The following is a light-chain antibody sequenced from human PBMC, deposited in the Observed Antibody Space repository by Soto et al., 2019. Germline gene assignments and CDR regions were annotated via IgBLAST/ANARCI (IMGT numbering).Light chain of an antibody. Sequence: DIQMTQSPSSLSASVGDTVTITCRASQTISSWLAWYQQKPGKAPKLLIYKASTLKSGVPSRFSGSGSGTEFTLTISSLQPDDFATYFCQQYDTFSIAFGQGTRLEI. CDR1: QTISSW. J-gene: IGKJ5*01. CDR2: KAS. CDR3: QQYDTFSIA. V-gene: IGKV1-5*03.